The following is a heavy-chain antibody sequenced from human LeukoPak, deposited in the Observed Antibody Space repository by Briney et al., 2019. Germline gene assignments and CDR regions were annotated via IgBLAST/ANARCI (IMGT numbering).Heavy chain of an antibody. CDR2: INHSGST. J-gene: IGHJ5*02. V-gene: IGHV4-34*01. CDR3: ATRPDIAATGPGWFDP. D-gene: IGHD6-13*01. CDR1: GGSFSGYY. Sequence: MASETLSLTCAVYGGSFSGYYWSWIRQPPGKGLEWIGEINHSGSTNYNSSLKSRVAISVDTSKNQFSLKVTSVTAADMAVYYCATRPDIAATGPGWFDPWGQGTLVTVSS.